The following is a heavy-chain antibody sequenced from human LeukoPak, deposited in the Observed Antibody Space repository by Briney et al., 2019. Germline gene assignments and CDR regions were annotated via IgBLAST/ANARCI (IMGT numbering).Heavy chain of an antibody. CDR2: INSDGSST. CDR1: GFTFSSYW. D-gene: IGHD6-19*01. CDR3: ARDGILVAGTVDWFDP. Sequence: SGGSLRLSCAASGFTFSSYWMHWVRQAPGKGLVWVSRINSDGSSTSYADSVKGRFTISRDNAKNTLYLQMNSLRVEDTAMYYCARDGILVAGTVDWFDPWGQGTLVTVSS. V-gene: IGHV3-74*01. J-gene: IGHJ5*02.